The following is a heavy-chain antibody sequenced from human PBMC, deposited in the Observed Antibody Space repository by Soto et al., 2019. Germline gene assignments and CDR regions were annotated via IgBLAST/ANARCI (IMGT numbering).Heavy chain of an antibody. D-gene: IGHD6-6*01. J-gene: IGHJ4*02. CDR2: ISSSGSTI. V-gene: IGHV3-11*01. Sequence: GGSLRLSCAASGFTFIDYYMSWILQAPWKGLEWVSYISSSGSTIYYADSVKGRFTISRDNAKNSLYLQMNSLRAEDTAVYYCAKRSSSSTFDYWGQGTLVTVSS. CDR3: AKRSSSSTFDY. CDR1: GFTFIDYY.